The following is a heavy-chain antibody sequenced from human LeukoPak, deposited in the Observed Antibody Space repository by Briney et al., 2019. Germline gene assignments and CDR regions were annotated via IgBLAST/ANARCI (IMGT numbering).Heavy chain of an antibody. CDR3: AKDSYWFPISYYYGMDV. D-gene: IGHD2-8*02. Sequence: QSGGSLRLSCAASGFTFSSYAMHWVRQAPGKGLEWMAVISHDGSNTYYADSVKGRFTISRDKSKNTVHLQLDSLRAEDTAVYYCAKDSYWFPISYYYGMDVWGQGTTVTVSS. V-gene: IGHV3-30*18. CDR2: ISHDGSNT. CDR1: GFTFSSYA. J-gene: IGHJ6*02.